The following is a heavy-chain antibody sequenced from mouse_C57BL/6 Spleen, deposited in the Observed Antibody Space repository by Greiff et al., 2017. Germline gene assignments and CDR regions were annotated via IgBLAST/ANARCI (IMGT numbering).Heavy chain of an antibody. Sequence: QVPLQQSGPELVKPGASVKLSCKASGYTFTSYDINWVKPRPGQGLEWIGWLYPRDGSTKYNEKFKGKATLTVDTSSRTAYMELLSLTSEDSAVYVCARESSHYAMDYWGQGTAVTVSS. CDR3: ARESSHYAMDY. CDR1: GYTFTSYD. V-gene: IGHV1-85*01. J-gene: IGHJ4*01. CDR2: LYPRDGST.